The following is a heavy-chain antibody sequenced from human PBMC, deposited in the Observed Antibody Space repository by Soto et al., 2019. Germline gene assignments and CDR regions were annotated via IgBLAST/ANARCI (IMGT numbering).Heavy chain of an antibody. J-gene: IGHJ4*02. CDR1: GYTFTGYY. V-gene: IGHV1-2*04. CDR3: ARDMASMCSSGWYSFDY. Sequence: ASVKVSCKASGYTFTGYYMHWVRQAPGQGLEWMGWINPNSGGTNYAQKFQGWVTMTRDTSISTAYMELSRLRSDDTAVYYCARDMASMCSSGWYSFDYWGQGTLVTVSS. CDR2: INPNSGGT. D-gene: IGHD6-19*01.